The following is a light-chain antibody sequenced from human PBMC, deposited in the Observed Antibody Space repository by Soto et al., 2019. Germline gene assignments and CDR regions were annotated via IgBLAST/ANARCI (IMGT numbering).Light chain of an antibody. V-gene: IGLV2-14*01. CDR1: SSDVGGYNY. CDR2: EVT. J-gene: IGLJ2*01. Sequence: QSALTQPVSVSGSPGQSITISCTGTSSDVGGYNYVSWYQQHPGKAPTLMIYEVTKRPSGVSNRFSGSKSGNTASLTISGLQAEDESDYYCSSYTSISTLVFGGGTKLTVL. CDR3: SSYTSISTLV.